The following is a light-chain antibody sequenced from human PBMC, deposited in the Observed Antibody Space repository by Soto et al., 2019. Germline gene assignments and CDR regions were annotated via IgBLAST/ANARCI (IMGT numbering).Light chain of an antibody. CDR1: QSVTSN. CDR3: QQCGSEGT. J-gene: IGKJ1*01. CDR2: GAS. Sequence: EMVMTQSPVTLSVSPEERATLSCSASQSVTSNLAWYHQRPGQAPRVLIHGASNRATGIPDRFSGSGSGTEFTLNIRRLQHQPSPVYYCQQCGSEGTFGQGDK. V-gene: IGKV3-20*01.